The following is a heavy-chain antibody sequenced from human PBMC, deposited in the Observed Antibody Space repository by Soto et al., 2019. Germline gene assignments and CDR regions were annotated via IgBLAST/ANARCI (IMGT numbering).Heavy chain of an antibody. J-gene: IGHJ3*02. Sequence: EVQLVESGGGLVKPGGSLRLSCAASGFTFSSYSMNWVRQAPGKGLEWVSSISSSSSYIYYADSVKGRFTISRDNAKNSLYLQMNSLRAEDTAVYYCAREGRVGATTYDAFDIWGQGTMVTVSS. D-gene: IGHD1-26*01. CDR3: AREGRVGATTYDAFDI. V-gene: IGHV3-21*01. CDR2: ISSSSSYI. CDR1: GFTFSSYS.